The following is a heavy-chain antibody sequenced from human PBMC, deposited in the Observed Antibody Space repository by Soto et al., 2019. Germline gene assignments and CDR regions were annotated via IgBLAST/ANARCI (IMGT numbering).Heavy chain of an antibody. CDR3: VRDKGYDSSGYFSDY. CDR2: INRDGSST. Sequence: PVGSLRLSCAASGFTFSSYWMHWVRQAPGKGLVWVSRINRDGSSTTYADSVKGRFTISRDNAKNTLYLQMNSLRAEDTAVYYCVRDKGYDSSGYFSDYWGQGTLVTVSS. CDR1: GFTFSSYW. D-gene: IGHD3-22*01. V-gene: IGHV3-74*01. J-gene: IGHJ4*02.